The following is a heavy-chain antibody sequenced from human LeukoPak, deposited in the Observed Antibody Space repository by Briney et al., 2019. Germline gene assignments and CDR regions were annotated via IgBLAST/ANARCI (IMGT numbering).Heavy chain of an antibody. CDR3: ASWTYYDFWSGYYADSDAFDI. Sequence: ASVKVSCKASGYTFTSYDINWVRQATGQGLEWMGWMNPNSGNTGYAQKFQGRATMTRNTSISTAYMELSSLRSEDTAVYYCASWTYYDFWSGYYADSDAFDIWGQGTMVTVSS. J-gene: IGHJ3*02. V-gene: IGHV1-8*01. D-gene: IGHD3-3*01. CDR2: MNPNSGNT. CDR1: GYTFTSYD.